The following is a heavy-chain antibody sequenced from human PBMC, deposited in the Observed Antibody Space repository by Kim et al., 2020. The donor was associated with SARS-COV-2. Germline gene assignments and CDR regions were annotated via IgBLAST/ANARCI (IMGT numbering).Heavy chain of an antibody. Sequence: SPSFQGQVTISADKSISTAYLQWSSLKASDTAMYYCARPPLIGSGWYVDYWGQGTLVTVSS. V-gene: IGHV5-51*01. J-gene: IGHJ4*02. CDR3: ARPPLIGSGWYVDY. D-gene: IGHD6-19*01.